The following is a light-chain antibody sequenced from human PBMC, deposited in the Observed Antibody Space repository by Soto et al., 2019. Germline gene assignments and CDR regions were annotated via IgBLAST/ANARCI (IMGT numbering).Light chain of an antibody. CDR2: GAS. Sequence: EIVLTQSPGTLSLSPGERATLSCRASQSVSSSYLAWYQQKPGQAPRLLIYGASSRATGIPDRFSGSGSGTDFTLTISRLDHEDFAVYYCQQYGSSPFTFGPGTKVDIK. CDR1: QSVSSSY. CDR3: QQYGSSPFT. J-gene: IGKJ3*01. V-gene: IGKV3-20*01.